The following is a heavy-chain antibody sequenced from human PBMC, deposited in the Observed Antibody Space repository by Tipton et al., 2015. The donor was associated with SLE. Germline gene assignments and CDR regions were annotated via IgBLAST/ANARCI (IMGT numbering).Heavy chain of an antibody. CDR2: ITWNSNGI. J-gene: IGHJ5*02. D-gene: IGHD6-13*01. Sequence: SLRLSCVASGFPFRLYAMSWVRQAPGKGLEWVSGITWNSNGIGYADSVKGRFTISRDNTKNSLSLQMNSLRAEDTALYYCVRAIAAAASSWGQGTLVTVSS. CDR1: GFPFRLYA. V-gene: IGHV3-9*01. CDR3: VRAIAAAASS.